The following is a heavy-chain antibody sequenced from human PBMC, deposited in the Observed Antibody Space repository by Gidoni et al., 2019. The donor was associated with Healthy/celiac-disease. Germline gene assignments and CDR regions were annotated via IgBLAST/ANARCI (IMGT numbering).Heavy chain of an antibody. D-gene: IGHD6-13*01. Sequence: QVQLVQSGAEVKKPGSSVKVSCKASGGTFSSYAISWVRQAPGQGLEWMGGIIPIFGTANYAQKFQGRVTITADKSTSTAYMELSSLRSEDTAVYYCARGSQGEQQLVINDAFDIWGQGTMVTVSS. V-gene: IGHV1-69*06. J-gene: IGHJ3*02. CDR1: GGTFSSYA. CDR3: ARGSQGEQQLVINDAFDI. CDR2: IIPIFGTA.